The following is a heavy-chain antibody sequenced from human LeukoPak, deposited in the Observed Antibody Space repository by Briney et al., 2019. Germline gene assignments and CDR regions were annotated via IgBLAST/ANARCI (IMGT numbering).Heavy chain of an antibody. CDR2: IYSGGST. Sequence: GGSLRLSCAASGFTVSSNYMSWVRQAPGKGLEWVSVIYSGGSTYYPDSVKGRFTISRDNSKNTLYLQMNSLRAEDTAVYYCARDHTTAAGSFDYWGQGTLVTVSS. CDR3: ARDHTTAAGSFDY. CDR1: GFTVSSNY. D-gene: IGHD6-13*01. J-gene: IGHJ4*02. V-gene: IGHV3-53*01.